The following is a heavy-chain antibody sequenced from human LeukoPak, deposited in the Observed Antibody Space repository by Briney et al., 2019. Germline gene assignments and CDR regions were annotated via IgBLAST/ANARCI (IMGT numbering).Heavy chain of an antibody. Sequence: SETLSLTCAVYGGSFSGYYWSWIRQPPGKGLEWIGEFNHSGSTNYNPSLKSRVTISVDTSKNQFSLKLSSVTAADTAVYYCARGVPPPVSDSSGYYYDDYWGQGTLVTVSS. CDR3: ARGVPPPVSDSSGYYYDDY. CDR1: GGSFSGYY. CDR2: FNHSGST. J-gene: IGHJ4*02. V-gene: IGHV4-34*01. D-gene: IGHD3-22*01.